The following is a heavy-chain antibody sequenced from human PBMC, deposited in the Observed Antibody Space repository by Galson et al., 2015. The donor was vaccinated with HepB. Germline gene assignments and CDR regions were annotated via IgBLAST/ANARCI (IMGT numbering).Heavy chain of an antibody. CDR1: GFTFSSYG. V-gene: IGHV3-33*01. J-gene: IGHJ6*02. D-gene: IGHD2-8*01. Sequence: SLRLSCAASGFTFSSYGMHWVRQAPGKGLEWVAVIWYDGSNKYYADSVKGRFTISRDNSKNTLYLQMNGLRAEDTAVYYCARDRTVLGYCTNGVCPRPYYYYGMDVWGQGTTVTVSS. CDR3: ARDRTVLGYCTNGVCPRPYYYYGMDV. CDR2: IWYDGSNK.